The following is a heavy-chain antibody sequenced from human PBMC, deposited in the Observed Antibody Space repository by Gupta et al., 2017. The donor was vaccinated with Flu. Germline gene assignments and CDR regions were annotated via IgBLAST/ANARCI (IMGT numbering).Heavy chain of an antibody. Sequence: EVQLVESGGGLVKPGGSLRLSCAASGFTFSNAWMSWVRQAPGKGLEWVGRIKSKTDGGTTDYAAPVKGRFTISRDDSKNTLYLQMNSLKTEDTAVYYCTTGAIYDFWSGYSPVVRDAFDIWGQGTMVTVSS. J-gene: IGHJ3*02. CDR2: IKSKTDGGTT. CDR3: TTGAIYDFWSGYSPVVRDAFDI. CDR1: GFTFSNAW. V-gene: IGHV3-15*01. D-gene: IGHD3-3*01.